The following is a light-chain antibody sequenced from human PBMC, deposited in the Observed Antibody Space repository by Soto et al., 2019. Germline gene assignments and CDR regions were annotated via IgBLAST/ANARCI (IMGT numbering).Light chain of an antibody. CDR2: AAC. Sequence: QSPSSLSAAVGDRGTMTCRASQDIANYLVWYQQQPGKVPKLLIYAACTLHSGVPSRFSDSGSGTDFTLTISSLQTEDVGTYYCKRYDDAPLTFGGGTKVDIK. CDR1: QDIANY. J-gene: IGKJ4*01. V-gene: IGKV1-27*01. CDR3: KRYDDAPLT.